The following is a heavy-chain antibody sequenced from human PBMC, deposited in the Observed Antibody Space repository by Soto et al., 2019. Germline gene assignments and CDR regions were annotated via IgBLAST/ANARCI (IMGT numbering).Heavy chain of an antibody. CDR1: GYTFTSYA. V-gene: IGHV1-3*01. J-gene: IGHJ3*02. CDR2: INAGNGNT. D-gene: IGHD1-26*01. Sequence: QVQLVQSGAEVKKPGASVKVSCKASGYTFTSYAMHWVRQAPGQRLEWMGWINAGNGNTKYSQKFQGRVTITRDTSASTAYMELSSLRSEDTAVYYCARVAEGGSYRAAFDIWGQGTMVTVSS. CDR3: ARVAEGGSYRAAFDI.